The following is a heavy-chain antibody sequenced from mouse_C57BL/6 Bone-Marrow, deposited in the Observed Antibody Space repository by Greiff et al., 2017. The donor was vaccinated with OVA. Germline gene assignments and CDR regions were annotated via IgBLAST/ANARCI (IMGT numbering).Heavy chain of an antibody. CDR2: ISGGGGNT. J-gene: IGHJ3*01. CDR1: GFTFSSYT. D-gene: IGHD2-2*01. Sequence: EVMLVESGGGLVKPGGSLKLSCAASGFTFSSYTMSWVRQTPEKRLEWVATISGGGGNTYYPDSVKGRFTISRDNAKNTLYLQMSSLRSEDTALYYCARRGYDAAWFAYWGQGTLVTVSA. CDR3: ARRGYDAAWFAY. V-gene: IGHV5-9*01.